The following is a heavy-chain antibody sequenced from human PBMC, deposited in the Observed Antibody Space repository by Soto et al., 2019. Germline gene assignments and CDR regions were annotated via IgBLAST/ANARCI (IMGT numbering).Heavy chain of an antibody. CDR2: ISSSGSTI. CDR3: ARDLYYSSSWQTDAFDI. CDR1: GFTFSDYY. J-gene: IGHJ3*02. D-gene: IGHD6-13*01. Sequence: GGSLRLSCAASGFTFSDYYMSWIRQAPGKGLEWVSYISSSGSTIYYADSVKGRFTISRDNAKNSLYLQMNSLRAEDTAVYYCARDLYYSSSWQTDAFDIWGQGTMVTVSS. V-gene: IGHV3-11*01.